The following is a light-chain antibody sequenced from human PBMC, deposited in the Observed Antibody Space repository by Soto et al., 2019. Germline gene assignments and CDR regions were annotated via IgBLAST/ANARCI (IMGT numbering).Light chain of an antibody. CDR3: QQYNSFSLT. J-gene: IGKJ4*01. Sequence: DIQMTQSPSTLSASVGDRVTITCRASHSISSWLAWYQQKPGKAPRLLIYDASSLESGVPSRFSGSGSGTEFTLTISSLQPDDFETYYCQQYNSFSLTFGGGTKVDIX. CDR1: HSISSW. V-gene: IGKV1-5*01. CDR2: DAS.